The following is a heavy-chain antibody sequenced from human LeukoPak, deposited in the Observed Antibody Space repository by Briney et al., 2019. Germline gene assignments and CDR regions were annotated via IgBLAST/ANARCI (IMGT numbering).Heavy chain of an antibody. V-gene: IGHV1-69*13. CDR3: ATNPSYYDSSGYYKP. J-gene: IGHJ5*02. Sequence: SVKVSCKAPGGTFSSYAISWVRQAPGQGLEWMGGIIPIFGTANYAQKFQGRVTITADESTSTAYMELSSLRSEDTAVYYCATNPSYYDSSGYYKPWGQGTLVTVSS. D-gene: IGHD3-22*01. CDR1: GGTFSSYA. CDR2: IIPIFGTA.